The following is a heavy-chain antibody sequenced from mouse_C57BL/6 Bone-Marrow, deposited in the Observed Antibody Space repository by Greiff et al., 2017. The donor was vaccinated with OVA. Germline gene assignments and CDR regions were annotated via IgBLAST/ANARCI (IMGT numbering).Heavy chain of an antibody. CDR3: ESRIDDYFPSWFAY. Sequence: ESGPGLVKPSQSLSLTRPVTGYSITSGYYWHWIRQFPGNKLEWMGYISYDGSNNYYPSLKNRISITRDTSQNQFFLKLNSVTTKNTATYAGESRIDDYFPSWFAYWGQGTLVTVSA. D-gene: IGHD2-4*01. J-gene: IGHJ3*01. CDR2: ISYDGSN. CDR1: GYSITSGYY. V-gene: IGHV3-6*01.